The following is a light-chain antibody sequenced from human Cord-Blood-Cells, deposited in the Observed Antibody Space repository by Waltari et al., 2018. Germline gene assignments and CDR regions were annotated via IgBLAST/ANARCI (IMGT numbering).Light chain of an antibody. CDR3: QQSYSTPRP. CDR2: SAS. J-gene: IGKJ1*01. CDR1: QSISSY. Sequence: DIQMTQSPSSRSASVGDRDTITCRASQSISSYLNWYQQKPGKAPKLLIYSASSLQSGVPSRFSGSGSGTDFTLTISSLQPEDFATYYCQQSYSTPRPFGQGTKVEIK. V-gene: IGKV1-39*01.